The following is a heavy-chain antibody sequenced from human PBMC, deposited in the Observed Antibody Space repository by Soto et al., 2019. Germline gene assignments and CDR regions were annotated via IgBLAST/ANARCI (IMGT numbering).Heavy chain of an antibody. J-gene: IGHJ6*02. D-gene: IGHD1-26*01. CDR1: GGTFSSYA. Sequence: ASVKVSCKASGGTFSSYAISWVRQAPGQGLEWMGGIIPIFGTANYAQKFQGRVTITADESTSTAYMELSSLRSEDTAVYYCARYPQGGSYYYYYYGMDVWGQGTTVTVSS. CDR2: IIPIFGTA. CDR3: ARYPQGGSYYYYYYGMDV. V-gene: IGHV1-69*13.